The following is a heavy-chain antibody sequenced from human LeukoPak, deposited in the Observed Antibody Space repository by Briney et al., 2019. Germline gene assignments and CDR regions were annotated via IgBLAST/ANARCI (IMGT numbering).Heavy chain of an antibody. V-gene: IGHV1-46*01. CDR3: ARDRPSSGSFEY. CDR1: GYAFSSYY. J-gene: IGHJ4*02. Sequence: ASVKLSCKASGYAFSSYYMHWVRQGPGQGLEWMGTLNPSGGYTTYAQKFQGRVTMARDTSTSTVYMEVSSLRSEDRALYYCARDRPSSGSFEYWGQGSPVTVSS. D-gene: IGHD6-19*01. CDR2: LNPSGGYT.